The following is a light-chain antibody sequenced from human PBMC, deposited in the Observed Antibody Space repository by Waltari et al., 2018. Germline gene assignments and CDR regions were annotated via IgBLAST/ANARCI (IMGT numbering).Light chain of an antibody. J-gene: IGKJ3*01. CDR2: EAS. CDR3: ERFASAEVT. CDR1: PSVSDRH. Sequence: ENVLTQSPATLSLSPGERASLSSGASPSVSDRHLAWYQQKPDLAPRLLIYEASERSTGVPDRCSGGRYGTDFTLTISRLEPEDFAVYYCERFASAEVTFGPGTKVDI. V-gene: IGKV3D-20*01.